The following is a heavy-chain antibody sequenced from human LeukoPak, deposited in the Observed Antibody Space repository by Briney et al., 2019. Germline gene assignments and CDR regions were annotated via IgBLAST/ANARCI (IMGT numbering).Heavy chain of an antibody. CDR3: ARGSDIVVVVAATSFDY. CDR2: INHSGST. Sequence: SETLSLTCAVYGGSFSGYHWSWIRQPPGKGLEWIGEINHSGSTNYNPSLKSRVTISVDTSKNQFSLKLSSVTAADTAVYYCARGSDIVVVVAATSFDYWGQGTLVTVSS. CDR1: GGSFSGYH. J-gene: IGHJ4*02. D-gene: IGHD2-15*01. V-gene: IGHV4-34*01.